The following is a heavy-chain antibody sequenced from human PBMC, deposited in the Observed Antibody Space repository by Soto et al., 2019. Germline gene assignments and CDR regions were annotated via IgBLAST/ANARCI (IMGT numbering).Heavy chain of an antibody. CDR1: GGSISSGNYY. D-gene: IGHD6-19*01. V-gene: IGHV4-30-4*01. J-gene: IGHJ3*02. Sequence: PSETLSLTCTVSGGSISSGNYYWSWIRQPPGKGLEWIGFISYSGSTYYSLSLKSRVTISVDTSKNQFSLNLSFVTAADTAVYYCASQWLVGAFDIWGQGTMVTVSS. CDR3: ASQWLVGAFDI. CDR2: ISYSGST.